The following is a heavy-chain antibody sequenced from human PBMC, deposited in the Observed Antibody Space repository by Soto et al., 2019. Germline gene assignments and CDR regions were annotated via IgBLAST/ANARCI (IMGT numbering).Heavy chain of an antibody. Sequence: ASVKVSCKASGYTFTGYYMHWVRQAPGQGLEWMGWINPNSGGTNYARKFQGWVTMTRDTSISTAYMELSRLRSDDTAVYYCARGGSIVVVPAYYYYMDVWGKGTTVTVSS. CDR1: GYTFTGYY. CDR2: INPNSGGT. J-gene: IGHJ6*03. V-gene: IGHV1-2*04. CDR3: ARGGSIVVVPAYYYYMDV. D-gene: IGHD2-2*01.